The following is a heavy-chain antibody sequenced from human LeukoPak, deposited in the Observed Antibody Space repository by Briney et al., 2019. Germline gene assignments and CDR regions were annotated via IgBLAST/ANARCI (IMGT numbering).Heavy chain of an antibody. V-gene: IGHV4-39*02. CDR2: IYYSGST. Sequence: PSETLSLTCTVSGGSISSSSYYWGWIRQPPGKGLEWIGSIYYSGSTYYNPSLKSRVTISVDTSKNQFSLKLSSVTAADTAVYYCAREVRSAPHFDYWGQGTLVTVSS. CDR1: GGSISSSSYY. J-gene: IGHJ4*02. CDR3: AREVRSAPHFDY.